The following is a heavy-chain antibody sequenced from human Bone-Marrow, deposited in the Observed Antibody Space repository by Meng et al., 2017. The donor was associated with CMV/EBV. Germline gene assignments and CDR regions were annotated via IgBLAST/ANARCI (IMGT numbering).Heavy chain of an antibody. CDR3: AKSAVGGNYYYYGMDV. J-gene: IGHJ6*02. D-gene: IGHD1-26*01. V-gene: IGHV3-30*02. CDR2: IRYDGSNK. CDR1: GFTFSSYG. Sequence: GESLKISCAASGFTFSSYGMHWVRQAPGKGLEWVAFIRYDGSNKYYADSVKGRFTISRDNSKNTLYLQMNSLRAEDTAVYYCAKSAVGGNYYYYGMDVWGQGTMVTVAS.